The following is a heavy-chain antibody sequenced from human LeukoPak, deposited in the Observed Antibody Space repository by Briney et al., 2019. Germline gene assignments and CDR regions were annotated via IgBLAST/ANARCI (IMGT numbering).Heavy chain of an antibody. CDR2: IYPTGGT. D-gene: IGHD6-13*01. CDR1: GGSMSGYY. CDR3: ARDVGYFNI. Sequence: SETLSLTCTVSGGSMSGYYWSWIRQPAGEGLEWIGRIYPTGGTNYNPSLESRVTMSVDTSKNQFSLKLSSVTAADTAVYYCARDVGYFNIWGQGTLVSVSS. J-gene: IGHJ4*02. V-gene: IGHV4-4*07.